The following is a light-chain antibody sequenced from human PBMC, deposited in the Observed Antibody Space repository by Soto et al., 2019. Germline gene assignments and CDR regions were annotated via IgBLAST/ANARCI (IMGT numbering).Light chain of an antibody. V-gene: IGLV1-40*01. J-gene: IGLJ3*02. CDR2: GNR. CDR3: QAYDYSLTASV. CDR1: SSNLGAGYD. Sequence: QSVLTQPPSVSGAPGQRVTLSCTGNSSNLGAGYDVHWYQQLPGAAPKLVIFGNRNRPSWCPERFSGSKSGTSASLAITGLQAEDEADYYCQAYDYSLTASVFGRGTQLTVL.